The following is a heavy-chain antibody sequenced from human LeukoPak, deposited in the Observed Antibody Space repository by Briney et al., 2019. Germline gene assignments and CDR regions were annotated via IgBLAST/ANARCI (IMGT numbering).Heavy chain of an antibody. Sequence: GGSLRLSCAASGFSFSNYAMHWVRQAPGKGLEWVAVISYDGINKYYADSVKGRFTISRDNSKNTLYLQMNSLRAEDTAVYYCAKLIAAVVFDYWGQGTLVTVSS. J-gene: IGHJ4*02. CDR2: ISYDGINK. D-gene: IGHD6-25*01. V-gene: IGHV3-30*04. CDR1: GFSFSNYA. CDR3: AKLIAAVVFDY.